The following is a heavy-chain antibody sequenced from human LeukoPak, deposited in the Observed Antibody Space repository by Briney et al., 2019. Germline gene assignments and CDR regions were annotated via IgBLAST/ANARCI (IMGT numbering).Heavy chain of an antibody. CDR3: ARDVGRTNWFDP. CDR2: IVNGGST. D-gene: IGHD1-26*01. Sequence: PSETLSLTCTVSGDSISNYYWSWIRQSAGKGLEWIGRIVNGGSTSYNPSLESRVTMSLDTSKNQFSLKLTSVTAADTALYFCARDVGRTNWFDPWGQGTLVTVSS. V-gene: IGHV4-4*07. J-gene: IGHJ5*02. CDR1: GDSISNYY.